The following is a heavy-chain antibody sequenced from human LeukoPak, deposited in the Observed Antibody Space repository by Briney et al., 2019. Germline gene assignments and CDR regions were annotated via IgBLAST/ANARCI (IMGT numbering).Heavy chain of an antibody. CDR1: GFTFSSYS. J-gene: IGHJ6*02. V-gene: IGHV3-21*01. D-gene: IGHD6-19*01. Sequence: GGSLRLSCAASGFTFSSYSMNWVRQAPGKGLEWVSSISSSSSYIYYADSVKGRFTISRDNAKNSLYLQMNSLRDEDTAVYYCARDASTSGWSMYYSGMDVWGQGTTVTVSS. CDR2: ISSSSSYI. CDR3: ARDASTSGWSMYYSGMDV.